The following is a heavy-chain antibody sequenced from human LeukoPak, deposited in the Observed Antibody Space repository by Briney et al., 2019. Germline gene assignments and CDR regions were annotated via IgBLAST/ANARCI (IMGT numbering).Heavy chain of an antibody. CDR1: GGSFSDYY. D-gene: IGHD6-13*01. J-gene: IGHJ4*03. V-gene: IGHV4-34*01. CDR2: INNSGFT. Sequence: SETVSLTCAVYGGSFSDYYWSWIGQPPGKGLEWIGEINNSGFTNYNPPLKSRVTKLVDTSKKQFSLKLTSVTAADTAVYFCARMSTYSSSPTREWFHLWGQGTLVTVSS. CDR3: ARMSTYSSSPTREWFHL.